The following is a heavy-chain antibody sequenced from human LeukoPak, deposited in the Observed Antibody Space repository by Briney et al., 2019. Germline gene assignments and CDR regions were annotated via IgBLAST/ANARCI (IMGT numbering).Heavy chain of an antibody. CDR3: ARSTTGYSSGWYDY. D-gene: IGHD6-19*01. V-gene: IGHV6-1*01. Sequence: QTLSLTCAISGDSVSSNSAAWNWIRQSPSRGLEWLGSTYYRSKWYNDYAVSVKSRIPINPDTSKNQFSLQLNSVTPEDTAVYYCARSTTGYSSGWYDYWGQGTLVTVSS. J-gene: IGHJ4*02. CDR2: TYYRSKWYN. CDR1: GDSVSSNSAA.